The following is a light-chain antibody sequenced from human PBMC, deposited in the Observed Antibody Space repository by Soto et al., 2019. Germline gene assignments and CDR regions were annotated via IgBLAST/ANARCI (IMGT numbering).Light chain of an antibody. CDR1: SSNIGAGYD. CDR2: GNS. CDR3: QSYDSSLSGSGVG. J-gene: IGLJ2*01. V-gene: IGLV1-40*01. Sequence: QSVLTQPPSVSGAPGQRGTISCTGSSSNIGAGYDVHWYQQLPGTAPKLLIYGNSNRPSGVPDRFSGSKSGTSASLAITGLQAEDEADYCCQSYDSSLSGSGVGFGGGTKLTVL.